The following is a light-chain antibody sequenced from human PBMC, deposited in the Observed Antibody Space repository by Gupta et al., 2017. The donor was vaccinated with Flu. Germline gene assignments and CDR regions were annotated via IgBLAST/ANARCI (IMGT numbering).Light chain of an antibody. CDR1: QSIFTY. J-gene: IGKJ4*01. CDR3: QQSYTAPYT. V-gene: IGKV1-39*01. Sequence: DTRLNQSPSSLSASIGDRVSISCRISQSIFTYLNWYRMKPGKAPQLLIYASSNLHSGVPSRFTGTGSGTAFTLTISSLEPEDFAIYFCQQSYTAPYTFGGGTKVEI. CDR2: ASS.